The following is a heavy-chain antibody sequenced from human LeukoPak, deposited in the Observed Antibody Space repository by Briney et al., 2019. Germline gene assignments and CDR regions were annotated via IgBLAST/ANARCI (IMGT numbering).Heavy chain of an antibody. CDR3: ARGNDWFDP. CDR1: GYTFTGYY. J-gene: IGHJ5*02. D-gene: IGHD4-11*01. V-gene: IGHV1-2*02. CDR2: INPNSGGT. Sequence: ASVKVSCKASGYTFTGYYMHWVRQAPGQGLEWMGWINPNSGGTNYAQKFQGRVTMTRDTSTSTVYMDLSSLRSEDTAVYYCARGNDWFDPWGQGTLVTVSS.